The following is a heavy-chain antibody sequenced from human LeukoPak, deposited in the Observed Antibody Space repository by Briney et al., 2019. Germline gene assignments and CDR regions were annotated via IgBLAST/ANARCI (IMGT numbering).Heavy chain of an antibody. Sequence: ASVTVSCEASGYSFTIYYLHWLRQAPGQGLEWMGWINPDTGGTSYAQKFKGRVTISRDTSISTAYTEVSRLTSDDTAVYYCARDLQQLKHNLFDPWGQGTLVTVSS. CDR2: INPDTGGT. D-gene: IGHD6-13*01. CDR3: ARDLQQLKHNLFDP. V-gene: IGHV1-2*02. CDR1: GYSFTIYY. J-gene: IGHJ5*02.